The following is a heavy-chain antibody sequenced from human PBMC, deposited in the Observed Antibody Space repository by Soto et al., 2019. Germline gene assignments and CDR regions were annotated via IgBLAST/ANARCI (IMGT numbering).Heavy chain of an antibody. J-gene: IGHJ6*02. Sequence: QVQLVXXXAEVKKPGASVKVSCKASGYTFSNYGISWVRQGPGQGLEXMXWISGYNGNTHYEEKVQDRIKMTTDTSTSTTYLELRSLRSDDTAVYFCARDPGFGFGYSYAFAMDVWGQGTTVTVSS. CDR3: ARDPGFGFGYSYAFAMDV. CDR1: GYTFSNYG. CDR2: ISGYNGNT. D-gene: IGHD5-18*01. V-gene: IGHV1-18*01.